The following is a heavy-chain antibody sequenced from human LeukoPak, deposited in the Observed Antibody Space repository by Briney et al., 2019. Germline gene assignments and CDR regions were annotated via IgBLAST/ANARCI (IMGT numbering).Heavy chain of an antibody. J-gene: IGHJ5*02. CDR3: APATLRLGELLPNWFDP. Sequence: SVKVSCKASGGTFSSYAISWVRQAPGQGLEWMGGIIPVFGTANYAQKFQGRVTITADESTSTAYMELSSLRSEDTAVYYCAPATLRLGELLPNWFDPWGQGTLVTVSS. CDR2: IIPVFGTA. CDR1: GGTFSSYA. V-gene: IGHV1-69*13. D-gene: IGHD3-16*01.